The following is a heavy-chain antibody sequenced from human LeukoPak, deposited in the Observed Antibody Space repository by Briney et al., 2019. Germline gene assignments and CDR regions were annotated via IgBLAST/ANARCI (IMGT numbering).Heavy chain of an antibody. CDR3: ARDGSSSYTRDWFDP. CDR1: GGSINGYY. Sequence: PSETLSLTCTVSGGSINGYYWSWIRQPAGKGLEWIGRIYNSESINYNPSLKSRVTMSIDTSKNQFSLKLNSVTAADTAVYYCARDGSSSYTRDWFDPWGQGALVTVSS. V-gene: IGHV4-4*07. J-gene: IGHJ5*02. D-gene: IGHD6-13*01. CDR2: IYNSESI.